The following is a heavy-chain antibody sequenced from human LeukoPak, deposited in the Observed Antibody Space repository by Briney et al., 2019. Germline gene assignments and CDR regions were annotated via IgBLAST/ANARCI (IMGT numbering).Heavy chain of an antibody. Sequence: SETLSLTCAVYGGSFSGYYWSWIRQPPGKGLEWIGEINHSGSTNYNPSLKSRITISVDTSKNQFSLKLISVTAADTAVYYCARKASIRGGFHWGQGTLVTVSS. V-gene: IGHV4-34*01. J-gene: IGHJ4*02. CDR1: GGSFSGYY. D-gene: IGHD2-2*01. CDR2: INHSGST. CDR3: ARKASIRGGFH.